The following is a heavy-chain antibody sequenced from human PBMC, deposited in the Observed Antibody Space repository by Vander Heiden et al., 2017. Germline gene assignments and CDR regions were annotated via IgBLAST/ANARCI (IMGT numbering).Heavy chain of an antibody. Sequence: QVQLWQSGAAVKEPGSSVRVACQASGITFCSYSISWVRQAPGQGLEWMGRIIPMCNTPNYAQKFQGRVTITAVEFTRTAYMELNSLRSKDTAMYYCARDLPAEYYDNSPYRGFDIWGQGTMVTVS. CDR1: GITFCSYS. J-gene: IGHJ3*02. CDR3: ARDLPAEYYDNSPYRGFDI. CDR2: IIPMCNTP. D-gene: IGHD3-16*01. V-gene: IGHV1-69*18.